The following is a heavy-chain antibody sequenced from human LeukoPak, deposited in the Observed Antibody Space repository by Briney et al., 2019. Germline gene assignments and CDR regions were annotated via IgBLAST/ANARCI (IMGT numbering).Heavy chain of an antibody. V-gene: IGHV3-30*02. Sequence: GGSLRLSCAASGFTFSSYGMHWVRQAPGKGLEWVAFIRYDGSDKYYADSVKGRFTISRDNSKNTLYMQMNNLRAEDTAVYYCAGAENWNYPIVDYWGQGTLVTVSS. J-gene: IGHJ4*02. CDR3: AGAENWNYPIVDY. CDR2: IRYDGSDK. D-gene: IGHD1-7*01. CDR1: GFTFSSYG.